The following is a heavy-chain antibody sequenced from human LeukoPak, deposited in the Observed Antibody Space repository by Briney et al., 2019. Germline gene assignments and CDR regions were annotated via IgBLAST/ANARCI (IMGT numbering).Heavy chain of an antibody. Sequence: SETLSLTCTVSGGSISSYYWNWIRQPPGKGLEWIGYIYYSGSTNYNPSLKSRVTISVDTSKNQFSLKLSSVTAADTAVYYCARYPDAGSGSYFAYYFDYWGQGTLVTVSS. V-gene: IGHV4-59*01. CDR1: GGSISSYY. D-gene: IGHD3-10*01. CDR2: IYYSGST. CDR3: ARYPDAGSGSYFAYYFDY. J-gene: IGHJ4*02.